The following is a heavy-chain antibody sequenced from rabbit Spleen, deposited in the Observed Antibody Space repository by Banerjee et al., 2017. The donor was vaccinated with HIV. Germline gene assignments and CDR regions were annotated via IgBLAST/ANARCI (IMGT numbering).Heavy chain of an antibody. J-gene: IGHJ4*01. CDR3: ARSPYIGDAGFYFSL. V-gene: IGHV1S40*01. CDR1: GFSFSSYYY. D-gene: IGHD6-1*01. Sequence: QSLEESGGDLVKPGASLTLTCTASGFSFSSYYYMCWVRQAPGKGLEWIGCIYGGSSGATYYARWAKGRFTISRTPATTVTLQMTSLTVADTATYFCARSPYIGDAGFYFSLWGPGTLVTVS. CDR2: IYGGSSGAT.